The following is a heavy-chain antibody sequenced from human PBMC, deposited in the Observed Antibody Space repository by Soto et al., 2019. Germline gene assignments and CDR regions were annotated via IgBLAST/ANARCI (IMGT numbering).Heavy chain of an antibody. Sequence: ASVKVSCKASGYTFTSYYMHWVRQAPGQGLEWMGIINPSGGSTSYAQKFQGRVTMTRDTSTSTVYMELSSLRSEDTAVYYCARVDHDTGGMDVWGQGTTVTGSS. J-gene: IGHJ6*02. CDR2: INPSGGST. D-gene: IGHD3-22*01. CDR3: ARVDHDTGGMDV. V-gene: IGHV1-46*01. CDR1: GYTFTSYY.